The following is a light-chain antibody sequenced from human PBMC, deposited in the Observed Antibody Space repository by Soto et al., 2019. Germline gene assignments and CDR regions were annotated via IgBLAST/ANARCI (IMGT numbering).Light chain of an antibody. CDR2: GNI. Sequence: QSVLTQPPSVSGAPGQRVTISCTGSNSNIGAGYDVHWYQQFPGTTPKLLIYGNINRPSGVPDRFSGSKSGSSASLAITGLQAEDEADYYCQSYDSSLSGWVFGGGTKLTVL. CDR3: QSYDSSLSGWV. J-gene: IGLJ3*02. CDR1: NSNIGAGYD. V-gene: IGLV1-40*01.